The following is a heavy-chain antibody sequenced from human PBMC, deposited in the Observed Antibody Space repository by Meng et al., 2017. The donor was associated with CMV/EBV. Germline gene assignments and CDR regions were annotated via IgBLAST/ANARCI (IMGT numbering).Heavy chain of an antibody. CDR2: ISSSGSTI. D-gene: IGHD6-6*01. J-gene: IGHJ4*02. CDR1: GFTFSSYE. Sequence: GGSLRLSCAASGFTFSSYEMNWVRQAPGKGLEWVSYISSSGSTIYYADSVKGRFTISRDNAKNSLYLQMNSLRAEDTAVYYCARVQQLARGFDYWGQGTLVTVLL. CDR3: ARVQQLARGFDY. V-gene: IGHV3-48*03.